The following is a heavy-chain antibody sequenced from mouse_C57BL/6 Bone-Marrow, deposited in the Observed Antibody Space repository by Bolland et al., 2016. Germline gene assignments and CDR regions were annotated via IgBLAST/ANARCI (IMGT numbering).Heavy chain of an antibody. D-gene: IGHD1-1*01. Sequence: INPNNGGTSYNQKFKGKATLTVDKSSSTAYMELRSLTSEDSAVYYCARDTTVPDYWGQGTT. CDR3: ARDTTVPDY. CDR2: INPNNGGT. V-gene: IGHV1-26*01. J-gene: IGHJ2*01.